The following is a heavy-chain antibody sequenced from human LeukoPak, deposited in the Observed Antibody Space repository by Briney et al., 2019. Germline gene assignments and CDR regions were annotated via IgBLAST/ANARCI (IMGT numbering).Heavy chain of an antibody. CDR1: GGSISSYY. Sequence: SETLSLTCTVSGGSISSYYWSWIRQPAGKGLEWIGRIYTSASTNYNPSLKSRVTMSVDTSKNQFSLKLSSVTAADTAPCYCTSDSPRDYFYSSGYYYYAFDIWGQGTMVTVSS. CDR2: IYTSAST. CDR3: TSDSPRDYFYSSGYYYYAFDI. V-gene: IGHV4-4*07. D-gene: IGHD3-22*01. J-gene: IGHJ3*02.